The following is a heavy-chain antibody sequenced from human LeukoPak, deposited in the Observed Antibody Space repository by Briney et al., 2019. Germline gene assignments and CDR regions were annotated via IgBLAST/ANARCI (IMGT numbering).Heavy chain of an antibody. CDR3: ATDPRTTVFGTFRYYYMDV. CDR2: INPDSGYT. J-gene: IGHJ6*03. D-gene: IGHD3-3*01. Sequence: ASVKVSCKTSGYTFTDYYIHWVRQAPGQGLEWMGWINPDSGYTNYTQKFQGSVTMTRDTSINTAYMELSRLTSDDTAVYYCATDPRTTVFGTFRYYYMDVWGEGTTVAVSS. CDR1: GYTFTDYY. V-gene: IGHV1-2*02.